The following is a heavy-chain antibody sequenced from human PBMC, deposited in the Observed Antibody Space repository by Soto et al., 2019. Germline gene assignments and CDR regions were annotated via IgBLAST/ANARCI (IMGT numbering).Heavy chain of an antibody. Sequence: QVQLVESGGGVVQPGRSLRLSCAASGFTFSSYAMHWVRQAPGKGLEWVAVISYDGSNKYYADSVKGRFTISRDNSKNTLYLQMNSLRAEDPAVYYCARDAMGRYYGSGSYYFDYWGLGTLVTVSS. J-gene: IGHJ4*02. CDR1: GFTFSSYA. V-gene: IGHV3-30-3*01. CDR3: ARDAMGRYYGSGSYYFDY. CDR2: ISYDGSNK. D-gene: IGHD3-10*01.